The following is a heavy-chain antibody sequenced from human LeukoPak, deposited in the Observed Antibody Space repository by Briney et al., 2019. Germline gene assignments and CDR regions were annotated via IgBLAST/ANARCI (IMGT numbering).Heavy chain of an antibody. CDR2: INPIFGTA. V-gene: IGHV1-69*06. CDR1: GYTFTGYY. D-gene: IGHD4-11*01. Sequence: EASVKVSCKASGYTFTGYYMHWLRQAPGQGLEWMGWINPIFGTANYAQKFQGRVTITSDKSTSTAYMELSSLRSEDTAVYYCARILTTSLSYYYYMDVWGKGTTVTVSS. J-gene: IGHJ6*03. CDR3: ARILTTSLSYYYYMDV.